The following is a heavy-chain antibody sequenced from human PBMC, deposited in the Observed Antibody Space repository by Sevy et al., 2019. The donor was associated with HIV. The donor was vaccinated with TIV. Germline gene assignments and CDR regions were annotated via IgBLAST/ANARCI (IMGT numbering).Heavy chain of an antibody. V-gene: IGHV4-30-2*01. CDR1: VGSISSGAYS. Sequence: SETLSLTCAVSVGSISSGAYSWNWIRQAPGKGLEWIGYIFHTGNVYYNPSLKSRVTISVDRSKSQFSLRLSSVTAADTAVFYCARDGGTLTTPGSFDIWGQGIMVTVSS. J-gene: IGHJ3*02. CDR3: ARDGGTLTTPGSFDI. D-gene: IGHD4-17*01. CDR2: IFHTGNV.